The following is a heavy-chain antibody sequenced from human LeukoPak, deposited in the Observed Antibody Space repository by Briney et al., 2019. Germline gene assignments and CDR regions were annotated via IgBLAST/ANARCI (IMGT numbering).Heavy chain of an antibody. D-gene: IGHD3-22*01. Sequence: GGSLRLSCAASGFTFSSYAMSWVRQAPGKGLEWVSAISGSGGSTYYADSVKGRFTISRDNSKNTLYLQMNSVRAEDTAVYYCAKSGYYYYDSSGYDYWGQGTLVTVSS. CDR2: ISGSGGST. CDR3: AKSGYYYYDSSGYDY. V-gene: IGHV3-23*01. CDR1: GFTFSSYA. J-gene: IGHJ4*02.